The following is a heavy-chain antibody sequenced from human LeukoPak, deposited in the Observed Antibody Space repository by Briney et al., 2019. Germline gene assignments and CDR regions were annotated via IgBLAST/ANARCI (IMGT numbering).Heavy chain of an antibody. D-gene: IGHD1-26*01. J-gene: IGHJ6*03. Sequence: GGSLRLSCDASGFRFSAYGMSWVRQAPGQGLEWVSGLSANGSVTFYARSVRGRFTISRDNAQNSLYLHMSSLRAEDTAVYYCARDPYSGGYGDDYYYYMDVWGKGTTVTISS. CDR3: ARDPYSGGYGDDYYYYMDV. CDR1: GFRFSAYG. CDR2: LSANGSVT. V-gene: IGHV3-21*01.